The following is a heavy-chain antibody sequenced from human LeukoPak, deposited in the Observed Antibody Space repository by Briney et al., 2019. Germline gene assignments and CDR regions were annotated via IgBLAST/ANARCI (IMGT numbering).Heavy chain of an antibody. CDR1: GFSFSNYW. J-gene: IGHJ3*02. CDR3: ARHIGFDAFDI. V-gene: IGHV3-74*01. CDR2: ISNDGTST. Sequence: GGSLRLSCAVSGFSFSNYWMHWVRQVPGKGLVWVSRISNDGTSTRHADSVKGRFTISRHNSRNTLYLQMNSLRAGDTAVYYCARHIGFDAFDIWDQGTMVTVSS.